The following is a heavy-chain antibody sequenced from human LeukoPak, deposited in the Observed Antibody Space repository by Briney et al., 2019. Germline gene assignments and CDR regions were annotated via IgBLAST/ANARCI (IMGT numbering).Heavy chain of an antibody. CDR3: ARGWTREDAFAF. V-gene: IGHV1-2*02. CDR1: GYTFTGYY. CDR2: INPNTGGT. D-gene: IGHD3/OR15-3a*01. J-gene: IGHJ3*01. Sequence: ASVKVSCKASGYTFTGYYMHWVRQAPGQGLEWMGYINPNTGGTKFAQQFQGRVTLTRDTAITTAHMELSGLTPDDTAVYYCARGWTREDAFAFWGQGTMVTVS.